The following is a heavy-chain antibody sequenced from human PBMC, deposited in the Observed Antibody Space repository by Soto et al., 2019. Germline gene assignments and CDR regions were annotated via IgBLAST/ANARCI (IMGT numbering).Heavy chain of an antibody. CDR2: IIPILGIA. CDR3: ARGDTFHRSMGY. D-gene: IGHD2-8*01. V-gene: IGHV1-69*02. Sequence: QVQLVLSGAEVKKPGSSVKVSCKASGGTFSSYTISWVRQAPGQGLEWMGRIIPILGIANYAQKFQGRVTITADKSTSTAYMELSSLRSEDTAVYYCARGDTFHRSMGYWGQGTLVTVSS. CDR1: GGTFSSYT. J-gene: IGHJ4*02.